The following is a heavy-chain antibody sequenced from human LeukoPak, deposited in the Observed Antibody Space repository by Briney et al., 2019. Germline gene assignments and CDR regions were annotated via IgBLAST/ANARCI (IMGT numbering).Heavy chain of an antibody. Sequence: ASVKVPCKASGNTFTGYYMHWVRQAPGQGLEWMGWINPNSGGTNYAQKFQGRVTMTRDTSISTAYMELSRLRSDDTAVYYCARDRYYYYYYMDVWGKGTTVTVSS. CDR3: ARDRYYYYYYMDV. CDR1: GNTFTGYY. CDR2: INPNSGGT. V-gene: IGHV1-2*02. J-gene: IGHJ6*03.